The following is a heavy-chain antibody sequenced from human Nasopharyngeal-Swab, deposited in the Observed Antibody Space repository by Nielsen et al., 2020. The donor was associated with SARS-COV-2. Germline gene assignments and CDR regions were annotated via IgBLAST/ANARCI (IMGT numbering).Heavy chain of an antibody. D-gene: IGHD6-19*01. Sequence: VSETVSCTDSGCTLSTYAMYWVRQAPGQRPEFMGWINAGKGNTYYSQKFQGRVRISRDTSANTVYMELSRLRSADTAVYYCARVPAVAASRIDYWGQGTLVTVSS. V-gene: IGHV1-3*01. CDR1: GCTLSTYA. CDR3: ARVPAVAASRIDY. J-gene: IGHJ4*02. CDR2: INAGKGNT.